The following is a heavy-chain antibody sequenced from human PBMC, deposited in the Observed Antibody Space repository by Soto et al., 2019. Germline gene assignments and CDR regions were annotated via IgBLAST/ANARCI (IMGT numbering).Heavy chain of an antibody. D-gene: IGHD3-22*01. CDR2: IRAYNGNT. Sequence: QVQLVQSGAEVKKPGASVQVSCKASGYTFTSYGISWVRQAPGQGLEWVGWIRAYNGNTNDAQKLRGRVTTDTNTSTSKAYMELMSRRSDNTAVHYCARDLQQRTMIVAVKQTGNWFHPWGQATMDTVTS. CDR3: ARDLQQRTMIVAVKQTGNWFHP. V-gene: IGHV1-18*04. CDR1: GYTFTSYG. J-gene: IGHJ5*02.